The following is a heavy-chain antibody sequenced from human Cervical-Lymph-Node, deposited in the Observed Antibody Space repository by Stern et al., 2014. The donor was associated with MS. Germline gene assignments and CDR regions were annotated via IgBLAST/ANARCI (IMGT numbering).Heavy chain of an antibody. CDR1: GFHFSNYG. J-gene: IGHJ4*02. CDR2: IWNDGVNK. V-gene: IGHV3-33*01. D-gene: IGHD5/OR15-5a*01. Sequence: VQLVESGGGVVQPGRSLRLSCAASGFHFSNYGLHWVRQDPGKGLEWVAVIWNDGVNKYYADSVKGRFTISRDGSKNTLYLQMNSLRAEDTAVYYCARDIGVVDIVSTLPDYWGQGTLVTVSS. CDR3: ARDIGVVDIVSTLPDY.